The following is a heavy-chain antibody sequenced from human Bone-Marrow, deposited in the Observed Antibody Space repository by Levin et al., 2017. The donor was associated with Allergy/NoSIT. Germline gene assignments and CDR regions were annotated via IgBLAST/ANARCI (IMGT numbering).Heavy chain of an antibody. CDR2: IWYDGSNK. Sequence: LSLTCAASGFTFSSYGMHWVRQAPGKGLEWVAVIWYDGSNKYYADSVKGRFTISRDNSKNTLYLQMNSLRAEDTAVYYCARGRGQLVPLDYWGQGTLVTVSS. D-gene: IGHD6-6*01. J-gene: IGHJ4*02. CDR3: ARGRGQLVPLDY. V-gene: IGHV3-33*01. CDR1: GFTFSSYG.